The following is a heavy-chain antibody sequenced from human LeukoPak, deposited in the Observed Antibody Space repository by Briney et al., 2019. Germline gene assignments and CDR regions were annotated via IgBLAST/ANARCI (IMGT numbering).Heavy chain of an antibody. V-gene: IGHV3-74*01. D-gene: IGHD2-8*01. J-gene: IGHJ4*02. CDR2: INPDGSTT. CDR3: ARDPRIYCTNGICRDDYFDN. Sequence: PGGSLRLSCAASGFTFSSSWMHWVRQAPGKGLVWVSRINPDGSTTTYADSVGGRFTISRDNAKNTLYLQMSSLRAEDTAIYYCARDPRIYCTNGICRDDYFDNWGQGTLVTVSS. CDR1: GFTFSSSW.